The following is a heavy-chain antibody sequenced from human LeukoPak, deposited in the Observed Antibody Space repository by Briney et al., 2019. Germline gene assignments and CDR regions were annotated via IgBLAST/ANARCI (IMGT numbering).Heavy chain of an antibody. D-gene: IGHD3-22*01. V-gene: IGHV3-30*18. CDR2: ISYDGGSK. Sequence: GGSLRLSCAASGFTFSSYSMNWVRQAPGQGLEWVAVISYDGGSKFYADSVKDRFTISRDNSKNTLYLQMNSLRAEDTAVYYCAKNRERSGYWAFEYWGQGTLVTVYS. CDR1: GFTFSSYS. J-gene: IGHJ4*02. CDR3: AKNRERSGYWAFEY.